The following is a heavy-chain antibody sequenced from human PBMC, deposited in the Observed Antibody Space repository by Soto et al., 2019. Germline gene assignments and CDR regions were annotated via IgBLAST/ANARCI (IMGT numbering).Heavy chain of an antibody. CDR2: IYPADSDT. Sequence: EVQLVQSGTDVKKPGESLRISCEASGYNFKNWWIVWVRQMPGKGLECMGIIYPADSDTRYSPSFQGQVTISADKSISTAYVQWNSLKASDTAIYYGARSREYSLGYQSPFDVWGQGTMVTVSP. J-gene: IGHJ3*01. D-gene: IGHD3-16*01. V-gene: IGHV5-51*01. CDR1: GYNFKNWW. CDR3: ARSREYSLGYQSPFDV.